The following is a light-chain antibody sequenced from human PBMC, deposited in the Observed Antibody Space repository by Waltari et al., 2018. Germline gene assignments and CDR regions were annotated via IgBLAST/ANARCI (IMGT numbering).Light chain of an antibody. CDR3: QQFNSYTSIT. Sequence: IQLTQSPSSLSASVGDRVTITCRASQGISSYLAWYQQKPGKAPKLLIYAASTLQSGVPSRFSGSGSGTDFTLTISSLQPEEFATYYCQQFNSYTSITFGQGTRLEIK. V-gene: IGKV1-9*01. CDR2: AAS. CDR1: QGISSY. J-gene: IGKJ5*01.